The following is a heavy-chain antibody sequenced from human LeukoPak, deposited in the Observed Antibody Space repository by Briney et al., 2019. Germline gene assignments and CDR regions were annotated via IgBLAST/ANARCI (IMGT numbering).Heavy chain of an antibody. CDR3: ARGYIYSRGYYFDY. D-gene: IGHD3-3*01. J-gene: IGHJ4*02. CDR2: MNPNSGNT. Sequence: GASVKVSCKASGYTFTSYDINWVRQATGQGLEWMGWMNPNSGNTVYAQKFQGRVTMTRSTSISTAYMDLSSLRSEDTAVHYCARGYIYSRGYYFDYWGQGTLVTVSS. V-gene: IGHV1-8*01. CDR1: GYTFTSYD.